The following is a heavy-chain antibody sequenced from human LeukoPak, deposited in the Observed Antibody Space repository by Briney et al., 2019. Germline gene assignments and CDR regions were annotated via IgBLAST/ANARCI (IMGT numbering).Heavy chain of an antibody. V-gene: IGHV4-34*01. CDR3: ARGRGTVTTYPWFDP. CDR1: GGSFSGYY. J-gene: IGHJ5*02. D-gene: IGHD4-17*01. CDR2: INHSGST. Sequence: SETLSLTCAVYGGSFSGYYWSWIRQPPGKGLEWIAEINHSGSTNYNPSLKSRVTISVDTSKNQFSLKLSSVTAADTAVYYCARGRGTVTTYPWFDPWGQGTLVTVSS.